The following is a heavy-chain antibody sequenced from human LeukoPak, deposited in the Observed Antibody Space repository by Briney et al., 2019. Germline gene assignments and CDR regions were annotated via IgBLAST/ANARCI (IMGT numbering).Heavy chain of an antibody. J-gene: IGHJ4*02. V-gene: IGHV1-2*02. Sequence: ASVKVSCKTSGYTFIDYYMHWVRQAPGQGPEWMGWINPDSGGPNYAQKFQGRVTMTRDTSVSTAYMELDRLRSDDTALYYCARESRGVLNYFDYWGQGTLVTVSS. CDR1: GYTFIDYY. CDR2: INPDSGGP. D-gene: IGHD3-22*01. CDR3: ARESRGVLNYFDY.